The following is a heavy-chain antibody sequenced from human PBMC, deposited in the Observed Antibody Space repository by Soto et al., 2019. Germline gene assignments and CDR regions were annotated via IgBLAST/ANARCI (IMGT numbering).Heavy chain of an antibody. Sequence: PSETLSLTCTVSGGSIYTGGFHWSWIRQLPGKGLEWLGYIYYTGSTQYTPSLKSRLTISTDTSDNQFSLRLTSVTAADTAVYYCATSLVTSRTRVDYWGQGTLVTVSS. CDR3: ATSLVTSRTRVDY. V-gene: IGHV4-31*03. J-gene: IGHJ4*02. CDR1: GGSIYTGGFH. CDR2: IYYTGST. D-gene: IGHD1-26*01.